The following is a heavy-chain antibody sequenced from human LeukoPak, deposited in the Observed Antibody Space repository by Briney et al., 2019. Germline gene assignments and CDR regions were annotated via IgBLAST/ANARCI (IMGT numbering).Heavy chain of an antibody. D-gene: IGHD3-10*01. CDR3: ARHTEGVSLWFGDLRYFDY. J-gene: IGHJ4*02. CDR1: GGSFSGYY. CDR2: IYYSGST. V-gene: IGHV4-39*01. Sequence: SETLSLTCAVYGGSFSGYYWGWIRQPPGKGLEWIGSIYYSGSTYYNPSLKSRVTISVDTSKNQFSLKLSSVTAADTAVYYCARHTEGVSLWFGDLRYFDYWGQGTLVTVSS.